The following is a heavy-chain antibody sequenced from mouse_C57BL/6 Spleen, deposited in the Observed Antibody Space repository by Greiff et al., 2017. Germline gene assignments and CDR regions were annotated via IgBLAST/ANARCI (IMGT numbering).Heavy chain of an antibody. D-gene: IGHD2-1*01. CDR3: ARLGVYDCKKKSYYFDY. J-gene: IGHJ2*01. V-gene: IGHV1-80*01. CDR2: VSPGDGDT. CDR1: GYAFSSYW. Sequence: QVQLQQSGAELVKPGASVKISCKASGYAFSSYWMNWVKQKPGKGLEWIGQVSPGDGDTTYNGKFKGKATLTADKSASTAYMQLSSLTSEDSAVYSCARLGVYDCKKKSYYFDYWGQGTTLTVSS.